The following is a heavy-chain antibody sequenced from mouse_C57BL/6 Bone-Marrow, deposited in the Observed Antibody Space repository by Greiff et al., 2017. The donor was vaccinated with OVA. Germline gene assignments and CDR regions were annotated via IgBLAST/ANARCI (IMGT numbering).Heavy chain of an antibody. V-gene: IGHV1-82*01. Sequence: QVQLQQSGPELVKPGASVKISCKASGYAFSSSWMNWVKQRPGKGLEWIGRIYPGDGDTNYNGKFKGKATLTADKSSSTAYMQLSSLTSEDSAVXFCARSYYYGSSYYLDYWGQGTTLTVSS. J-gene: IGHJ2*01. CDR2: IYPGDGDT. CDR1: GYAFSSSW. CDR3: ARSYYYGSSYYLDY. D-gene: IGHD1-1*01.